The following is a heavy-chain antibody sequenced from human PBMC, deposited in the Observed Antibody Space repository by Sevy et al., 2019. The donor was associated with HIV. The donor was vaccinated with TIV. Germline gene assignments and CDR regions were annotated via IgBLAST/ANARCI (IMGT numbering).Heavy chain of an antibody. Sequence: GGSLRLSCAASGFTFSSYAMHWVRQAPGKGLEWVAVISYDGSNKYYADSVKGRFTISRDNSKNTLYLIMNSLRAEDTAVYYCARDIDIVVVPAASYYYGMDVWGQGTTVTVSS. CDR3: ARDIDIVVVPAASYYYGMDV. CDR1: GFTFSSYA. CDR2: ISYDGSNK. D-gene: IGHD2-2*01. V-gene: IGHV3-30-3*01. J-gene: IGHJ6*02.